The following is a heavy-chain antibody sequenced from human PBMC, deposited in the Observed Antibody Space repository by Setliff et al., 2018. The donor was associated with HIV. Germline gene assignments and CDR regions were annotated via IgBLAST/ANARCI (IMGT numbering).Heavy chain of an antibody. D-gene: IGHD7-27*01. J-gene: IGHJ4*02. V-gene: IGHV4-61*01. CDR3: VRLLGKD. CDR2: VSHSGSS. Sequence: SETLSLTCNVSGGSIKNDYRSDYWSWIRQPPGRGLEWIGSVSHSGSSDYSPPLESRASISIDISKNQFSLNLTSVTATDTAFYYCVRLLGKDWGRGKMVTVSS. CDR1: GGSIKNDYRSDY.